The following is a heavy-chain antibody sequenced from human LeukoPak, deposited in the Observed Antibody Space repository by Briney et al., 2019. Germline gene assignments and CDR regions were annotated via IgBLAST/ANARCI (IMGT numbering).Heavy chain of an antibody. CDR3: ARVHAHRYDSTGYYL. CDR1: GGSISSYY. J-gene: IGHJ4*02. Sequence: SETLSLTCTVPGGSISSYYWSWIRQPPGKGLEWIGYIYYSGSTNYNPSLKSRVTISVDTSKNQFSLKLSSVPAADTAVYYCARVHAHRYDSTGYYLWGQGTLVTVSS. V-gene: IGHV4-59*01. CDR2: IYYSGST. D-gene: IGHD3-22*01.